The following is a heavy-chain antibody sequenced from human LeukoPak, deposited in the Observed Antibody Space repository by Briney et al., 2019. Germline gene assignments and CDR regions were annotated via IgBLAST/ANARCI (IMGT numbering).Heavy chain of an antibody. CDR3: ARYWIVGAVGDAFDI. CDR1: GFTFDDYG. CDR2: INWSGGST. V-gene: IGHV3-20*04. Sequence: GGSLRLSCAASGFTFDDYGMSWVRQAPGKGLEWVSGINWSGGSTVYADSVKGRFTISRDNAKNSLYLQMNSLRAEDTALYYCARYWIVGAVGDAFDIWGQGTMVTVSS. D-gene: IGHD1-26*01. J-gene: IGHJ3*02.